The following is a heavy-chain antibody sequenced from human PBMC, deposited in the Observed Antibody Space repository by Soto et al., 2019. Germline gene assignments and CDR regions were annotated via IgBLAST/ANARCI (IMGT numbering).Heavy chain of an antibody. V-gene: IGHV4-31*03. CDR1: GGSITSGGYY. Sequence: QVQLQESGPGLVKASQTLSLTCNVSGGSITSGGYYWTWIRQHPGKGLEWIGNVRHSGSTFYNPSLKRRVSISVDTSKNQFSLKLSSVTAADTAVYFCVRGILSWGQGTLVTVSS. J-gene: IGHJ1*01. CDR3: VRGILS. CDR2: VRHSGST.